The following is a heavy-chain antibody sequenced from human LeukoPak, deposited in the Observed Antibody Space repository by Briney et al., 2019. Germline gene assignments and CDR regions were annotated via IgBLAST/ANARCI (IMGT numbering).Heavy chain of an antibody. V-gene: IGHV3-21*01. Sequence: GGSLRLSCAASGFTFSSYSMNWVRQAPGKGLEWVSSISSSSSYIYYADSVKGRFTISRDNAKNSLYLQMNSLRAEDTAVYYCARDFVATMIVVVKPRGAFDIWGQGTMVTVSS. CDR1: GFTFSSYS. CDR2: ISSSSSYI. D-gene: IGHD3-22*01. CDR3: ARDFVATMIVVVKPRGAFDI. J-gene: IGHJ3*02.